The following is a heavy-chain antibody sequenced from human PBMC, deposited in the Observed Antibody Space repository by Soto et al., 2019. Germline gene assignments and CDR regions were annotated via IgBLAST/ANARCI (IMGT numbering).Heavy chain of an antibody. Sequence: GGTLRLSCAASEFTFSEYYMSWIREAPGKGLEWVSYISSSGTIIYYADSVKGRFTISRDNAKNSLYLQMNSLRAEDTAVYYCARDLGYYDSSGYFDYWGRGTLVTVSS. CDR1: EFTFSEYY. CDR3: ARDLGYYDSSGYFDY. D-gene: IGHD3-22*01. V-gene: IGHV3-11*01. CDR2: ISSSGTII. J-gene: IGHJ4*02.